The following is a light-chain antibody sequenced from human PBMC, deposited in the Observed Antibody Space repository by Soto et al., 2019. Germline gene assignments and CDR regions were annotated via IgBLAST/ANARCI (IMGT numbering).Light chain of an antibody. J-gene: IGKJ3*01. CDR2: GAS. V-gene: IGKV3-15*01. Sequence: EIVMTQSPATLSVSPGERATLSCRASQSVSSNLAWYQQKPGQAPRLLIYGASTRATGIPARFSGSGSGTVLTLTISSLQSEDFAVYYCQQYNNWPPLFTFGPGTKVDI. CDR1: QSVSSN. CDR3: QQYNNWPPLFT.